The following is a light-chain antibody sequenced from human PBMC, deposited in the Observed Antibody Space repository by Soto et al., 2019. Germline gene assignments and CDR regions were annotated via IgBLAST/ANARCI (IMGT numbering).Light chain of an antibody. V-gene: IGKV3D-15*01. J-gene: IGKJ5*01. CDR2: DAS. CDR1: QSVSSN. Sequence: EIVMTQSPATLSVSPGERATLSCRASQSVSSNLAWYQQKPGQAPRLLIYDASTRATDIPARFSGSGSGTEFTLTISGLQSEDFAVYYCQQYNNWPPITFGQWTRLEIK. CDR3: QQYNNWPPIT.